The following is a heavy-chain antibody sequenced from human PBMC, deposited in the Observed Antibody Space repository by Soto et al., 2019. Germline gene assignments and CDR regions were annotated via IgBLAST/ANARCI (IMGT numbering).Heavy chain of an antibody. CDR1: GFTFDGYW. D-gene: IGHD3-22*01. Sequence: EVQLVESGGGLVQPGGSLRLSCTASGFTFDGYWMHWVRQGPGKGLVWVSRINGVGKTRDYADSVKGRFTISRDNAKNTLFLQMNSLRADDTAFYYCTRGAYSYDSSGAFDYWGLGTLVTVSS. CDR2: INGVGKTR. J-gene: IGHJ4*02. V-gene: IGHV3-74*01. CDR3: TRGAYSYDSSGAFDY.